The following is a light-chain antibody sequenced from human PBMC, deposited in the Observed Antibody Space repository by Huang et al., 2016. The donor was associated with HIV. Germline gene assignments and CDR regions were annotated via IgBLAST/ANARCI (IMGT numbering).Light chain of an antibody. J-gene: IGKJ1*01. CDR1: QSVGSN. V-gene: IGKV3-15*01. CDR3: QQHNTWPRT. Sequence: EIVMTQSPATLSVYPGERATLSRMASQSVGSNLAWSPQRRGRAPRRLSYASATRATGIPAGFSGSGSGTEFTLTVSSLQSEDFAVYYCQQHNTWPRTFGQGTRV. CDR2: ASA.